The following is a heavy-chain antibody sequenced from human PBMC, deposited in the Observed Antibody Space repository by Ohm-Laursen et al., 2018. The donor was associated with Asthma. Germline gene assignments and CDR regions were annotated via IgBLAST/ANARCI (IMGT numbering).Heavy chain of an antibody. CDR1: GGSISSYY. Sequence: SQTLSLTCIVSGGSISSYYWSWIRQPPGKGLEWIGYIYYSGSTYYNPSLKSRVTISVDTSKNQFSLKLSSVTAADTAVYYCARGRSGYYYVDYWGQGALVTVSS. CDR3: ARGRSGYYYVDY. D-gene: IGHD3-3*01. CDR2: IYYSGST. V-gene: IGHV4-59*08. J-gene: IGHJ4*02.